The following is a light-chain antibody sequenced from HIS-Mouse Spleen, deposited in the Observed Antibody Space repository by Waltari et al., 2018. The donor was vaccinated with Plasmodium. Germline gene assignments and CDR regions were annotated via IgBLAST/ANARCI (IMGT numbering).Light chain of an antibody. CDR1: SSDVGGSNY. CDR3: SSYTSSSTRV. Sequence: QSALTQPASVSGSPGPSITISCTGTSSDVGGSNYVSWYQQHPGKPPKLMIYEVSNRPSGVSNRFSGSKSGNTASLTISGLQAEDEADYYCSSYTSSSTRVFGGGTKLTVL. CDR2: EVS. V-gene: IGLV2-14*01. J-gene: IGLJ2*01.